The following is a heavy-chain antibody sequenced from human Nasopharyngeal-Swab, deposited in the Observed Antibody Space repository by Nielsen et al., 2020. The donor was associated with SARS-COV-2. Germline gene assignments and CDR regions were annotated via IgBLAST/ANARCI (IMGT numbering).Heavy chain of an antibody. Sequence: WVRQAPGQGLEWMGGIIPIFGTANYAQKFQGRVTITADESTSTAYMELSSLRSEDTAVYYCARQNHLTGNSDYWGQGTLVTVSS. J-gene: IGHJ4*02. CDR2: IIPIFGTA. CDR3: ARQNHLTGNSDY. D-gene: IGHD1-14*01. V-gene: IGHV1-69*01.